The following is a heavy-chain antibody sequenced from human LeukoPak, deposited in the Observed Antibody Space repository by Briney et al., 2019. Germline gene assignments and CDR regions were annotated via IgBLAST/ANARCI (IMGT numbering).Heavy chain of an antibody. J-gene: IGHJ4*02. D-gene: IGHD4-17*01. CDR3: AGATVTPLIDY. Sequence: PGGSLRLSGAASGFSVSGNYMSWVRQAPGKGLESVSIIYSGGRTDYRDSVRGRFTISRHNSKNTLYLQMNSLRTDDTAVYYCAGATVTPLIDYWGQGALVTVSS. CDR1: GFSVSGNY. V-gene: IGHV3-53*04. CDR2: IYSGGRT.